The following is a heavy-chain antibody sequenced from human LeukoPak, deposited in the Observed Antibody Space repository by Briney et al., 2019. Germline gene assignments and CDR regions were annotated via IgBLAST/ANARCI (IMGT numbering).Heavy chain of an antibody. CDR3: TTEDNRPVRYFDWLDFDY. CDR2: ITSKTDGGTT. Sequence: PGGSLRLSCAASGFTFSNAWLSWVRQAPGKGLEWLGRITSKTDGGTTEYSAPVKGGFTISRDDSKNTLYLQMNSLKTEDTAVYYCTTEDNRPVRYFDWLDFDYWGQGTLVTVSS. J-gene: IGHJ4*02. V-gene: IGHV3-15*01. D-gene: IGHD3-9*01. CDR1: GFTFSNAW.